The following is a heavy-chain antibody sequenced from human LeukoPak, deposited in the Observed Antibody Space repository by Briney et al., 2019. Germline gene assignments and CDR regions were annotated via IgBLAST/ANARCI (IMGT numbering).Heavy chain of an antibody. CDR3: AKGSVAAVVTFIDF. CDR2: ISGSGGST. V-gene: IGHV3-23*01. CDR1: GFTFSRYA. D-gene: IGHD6-13*01. J-gene: IGHJ4*02. Sequence: GGSLRLSCAASGFTFSRYAMNWVRQAPGKGLEWVSVISGSGGSTYYADSVKGRFTISRDNSKNTLFLQMNSLRAEDTAVYYRAKGSVAAVVTFIDFWGQGTLVTVSS.